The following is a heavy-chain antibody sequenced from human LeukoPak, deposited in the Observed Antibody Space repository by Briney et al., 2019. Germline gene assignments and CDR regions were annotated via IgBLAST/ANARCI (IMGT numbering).Heavy chain of an antibody. D-gene: IGHD3-3*01. CDR2: IYHSGST. Sequence: SETLSLTCTVSGGSISSYYWSWIRQPPGKGLEWIGSIYHSGSTYYNPSLKSRVTISVDTSKNQFSLKLSSVTAADTAVYYCARNGGIPRFGVVKTPRGAFDIWGQGTMVTVSS. CDR3: ARNGGIPRFGVVKTPRGAFDI. V-gene: IGHV4-59*08. CDR1: GGSISSYY. J-gene: IGHJ3*02.